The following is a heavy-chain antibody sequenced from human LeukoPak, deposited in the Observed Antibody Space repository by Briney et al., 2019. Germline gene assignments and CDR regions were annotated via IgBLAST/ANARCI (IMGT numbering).Heavy chain of an antibody. CDR1: GYTFTGYY. D-gene: IGHD6-6*01. CDR2: INPNSGGT. V-gene: IGHV1-2*02. CDR3: ARRSIAALRFDY. Sequence: GASVKVSCKSSGYTFTGYYMHWVRQAPGHGLEWMGWINPNSGGTNYAQKFQGRVTMTRDTSISTAYMELSRLRSDDTAVYYCARRSIAALRFDYWGQGTLVTVSS. J-gene: IGHJ4*02.